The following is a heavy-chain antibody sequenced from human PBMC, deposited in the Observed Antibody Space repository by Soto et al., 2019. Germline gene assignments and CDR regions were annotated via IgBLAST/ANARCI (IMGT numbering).Heavy chain of an antibody. J-gene: IGHJ4*02. V-gene: IGHV4-38-2*01. Sequence: SETLSLTCGVSGYPITSGFYWGWVRQSPGKGLEWIGSISYSAKTFYNPSLASRLSIAVDTSMNQFSLRLTSVTAADTALYYCTRGAGAPWVRFDSWGQGTLVTVSS. CDR2: ISYSAKT. D-gene: IGHD3-22*01. CDR3: TRGAGAPWVRFDS. CDR1: GYPITSGFY.